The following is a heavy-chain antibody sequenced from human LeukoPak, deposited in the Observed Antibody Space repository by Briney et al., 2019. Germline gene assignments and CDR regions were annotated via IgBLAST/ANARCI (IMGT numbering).Heavy chain of an antibody. J-gene: IGHJ4*02. Sequence: SETLSLTCTVSGGSISSGDYYWSWIRQPPGKGLEWIGYIYYSGSTYYNPSLKSRVTISVDTSKNQFSLKLSSVTAADTAVYYCARETSYYDILTGQRWTVYLDYWGQGTLVTVSS. CDR1: GGSISSGDYY. CDR2: IYYSGST. CDR3: ARETSYYDILTGQRWTVYLDY. V-gene: IGHV4-30-4*01. D-gene: IGHD3-9*01.